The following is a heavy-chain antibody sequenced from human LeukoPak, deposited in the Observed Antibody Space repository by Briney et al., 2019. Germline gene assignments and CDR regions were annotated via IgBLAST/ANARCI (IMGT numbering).Heavy chain of an antibody. CDR1: GGSISSYY. CDR2: IYYSGST. D-gene: IGHD3-16*01. Sequence: PSETLSLTCTVSGGSISSYYWSWIRQPPGKGLEWIGYIYYSGSTNYNPSLKSRVTISVDTSKNQFSLKLSSVTAADTAVYYCARNPPVWGILDYWGQGTLVTVSS. J-gene: IGHJ4*02. V-gene: IGHV4-59*12. CDR3: ARNPPVWGILDY.